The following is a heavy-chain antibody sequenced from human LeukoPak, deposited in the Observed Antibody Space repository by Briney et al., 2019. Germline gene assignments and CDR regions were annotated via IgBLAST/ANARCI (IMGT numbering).Heavy chain of an antibody. CDR2: INPNSGST. Sequence: ASVKVSCKASGYTFSDYYMHWVRQAPGQGLEWMGWINPNSGSTNYAQKFQGRVTMTGDTSINTAYMELSRLRSDDTAVYYCARVRSLYGRFGFDIWGQGTMVTVSS. J-gene: IGHJ3*02. CDR1: GYTFSDYY. D-gene: IGHD3-16*01. CDR3: ARVRSLYGRFGFDI. V-gene: IGHV1-2*02.